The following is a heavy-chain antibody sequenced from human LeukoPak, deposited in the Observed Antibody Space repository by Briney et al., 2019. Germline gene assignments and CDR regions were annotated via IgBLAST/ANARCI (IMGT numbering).Heavy chain of an antibody. D-gene: IGHD5-18*01. CDR1: GFTFSDHY. CDR3: ARGDTYGTYYYFDC. CDR2: TRNKANSYTT. J-gene: IGHJ4*02. V-gene: IGHV3-72*01. Sequence: PGGSLRLSCATPGFTFSDHYMDWVRQAPGKGLEWVGRTRNKANSYTTEYAASVEGRFTISRDDSKNSLYLQMNSLKTEDTAVYYCARGDTYGTYYYFDCWGQGTLVTVSS.